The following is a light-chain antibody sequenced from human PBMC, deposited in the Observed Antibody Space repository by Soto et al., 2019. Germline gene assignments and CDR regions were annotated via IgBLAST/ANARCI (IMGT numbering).Light chain of an antibody. CDR2: DAS. Sequence: DIQMTQSPSTLSASVGDRVAIAGRASQSISSSLAWYQQRPGKAPKLLIYDASSLESGVPSRFSGSGSGTEFTLTINSLQPDDFATYYCQQYNSYWTFGQGTKVDI. CDR1: QSISSS. CDR3: QQYNSYWT. J-gene: IGKJ1*01. V-gene: IGKV1-5*01.